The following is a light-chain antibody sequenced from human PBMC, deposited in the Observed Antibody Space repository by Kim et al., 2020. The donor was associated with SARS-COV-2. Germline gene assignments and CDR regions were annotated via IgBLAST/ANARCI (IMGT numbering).Light chain of an antibody. CDR3: MIYYGGSYV. CDR2: GTS. J-gene: IGLJ1*01. V-gene: IGLV7-43*01. Sequence: PGGTVTLTCASSAGAVNSDYYPNWLQPKPGQAPRALIYGTSSRHYWTPARFSGYLLGGKADLTLSGVQPEEEAEYYCMIYYGGSYVFGSGTEVTVL. CDR1: AGAVNSDYY.